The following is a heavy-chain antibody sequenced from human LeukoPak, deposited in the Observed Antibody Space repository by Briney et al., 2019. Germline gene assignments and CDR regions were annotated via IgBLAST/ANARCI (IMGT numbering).Heavy chain of an antibody. Sequence: PSETLSLTCAVYGGSFSGYYWSWIRQPPGKGLEWIGEINHSGSTNYDPSLKSRVTISVDTSKNQFSLKLSSVTAADTAVYYCHLGYCSGGSYYSDAFDIWGQGTMVTVSS. D-gene: IGHD2-15*01. J-gene: IGHJ3*02. CDR1: GGSFSGYY. CDR2: INHSGST. CDR3: HLGYCSGGSYYSDAFDI. V-gene: IGHV4-34*01.